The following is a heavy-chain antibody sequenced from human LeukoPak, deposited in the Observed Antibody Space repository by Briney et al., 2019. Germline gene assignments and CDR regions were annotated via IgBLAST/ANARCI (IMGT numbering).Heavy chain of an antibody. CDR2: IRSKAYGGTT. Sequence: GGSLRLSCIGSGFIFGDYAMTWVRQAPGKGLEWVGLIRSKAYGGTTEFAASVKGRFTISRNDSKSIAYLQMNSLKTEDTAVYYCTRAGYDYVWGNYRYAFDPWGQGTLVTVSS. V-gene: IGHV3-49*04. CDR3: TRAGYDYVWGNYRYAFDP. CDR1: GFIFGDYA. D-gene: IGHD3-16*02. J-gene: IGHJ5*02.